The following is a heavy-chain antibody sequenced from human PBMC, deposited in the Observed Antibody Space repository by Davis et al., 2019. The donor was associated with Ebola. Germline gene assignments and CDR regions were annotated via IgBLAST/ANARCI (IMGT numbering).Heavy chain of an antibody. CDR2: ISVRSIT. Sequence: GESLKISCAASGFIFSRYAMSWVRQAPGKGLEWVSSISVRSITYHADSVKGRFTISRDNSKNTLYLQMNSLRAEDTAVYYCAKVHPPTTVTTGWFDPWGQGTLVTVSS. D-gene: IGHD4-17*01. V-gene: IGHV3-23*01. J-gene: IGHJ5*02. CDR3: AKVHPPTTVTTGWFDP. CDR1: GFIFSRYA.